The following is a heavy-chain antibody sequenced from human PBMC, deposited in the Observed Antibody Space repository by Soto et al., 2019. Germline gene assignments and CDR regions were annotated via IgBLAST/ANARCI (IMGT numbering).Heavy chain of an antibody. V-gene: IGHV3-7*01. J-gene: IGHJ5*02. CDR2: IKGDGSEK. CDR3: SSSPP. CDR1: GFTFSSYW. Sequence: EVQMVESGGGLVQPGGSLRLSCAASGFTFSSYWMYWVRQAPGKGLEWVANIKGDGSEKNYVDSVKGRFTISRDNAKNSLYLQMNCLRVEDRAVYYCSSSPPRGQGTLVTVSS.